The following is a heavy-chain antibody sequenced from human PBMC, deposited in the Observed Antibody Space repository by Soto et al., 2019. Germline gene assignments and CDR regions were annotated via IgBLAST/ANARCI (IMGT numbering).Heavy chain of an antibody. CDR2: IYYSGST. CDR3: ARGSSSSADY. D-gene: IGHD6-6*01. CDR1: GGSISSGGYY. Sequence: PSETLSLTCTVSGGSISSGGYYWSWIRQHPGKGLEWIGYIYYSGSTYCNPSLKSRVTISVDTSKNQFSLKLSSVTAADTAVYYCARGSSSSADYWGQGTLVTVSS. V-gene: IGHV4-31*03. J-gene: IGHJ4*02.